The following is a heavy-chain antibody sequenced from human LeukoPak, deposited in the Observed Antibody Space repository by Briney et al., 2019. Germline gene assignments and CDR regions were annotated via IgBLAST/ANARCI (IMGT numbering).Heavy chain of an antibody. CDR2: IYYGGST. CDR1: GGSISSSSNY. V-gene: IGHV4-39*07. Sequence: PSETLSLTCTVSGGSISSSSNYWGWIRQPPGKGLEWIGSIYYGGSTYYNPSLKSRVTISVDTSKNQFSLKLNSVTAADTAIYYCARGNYYDRVAFDIWGQGTMVTVSS. D-gene: IGHD3-22*01. J-gene: IGHJ3*02. CDR3: ARGNYYDRVAFDI.